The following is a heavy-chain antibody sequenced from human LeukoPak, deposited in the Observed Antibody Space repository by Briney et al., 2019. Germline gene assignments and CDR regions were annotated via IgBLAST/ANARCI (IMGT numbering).Heavy chain of an antibody. V-gene: IGHV3-23*01. D-gene: IGHD5-18*01. J-gene: IGHJ6*03. CDR1: GFAFNNDA. CDR3: ARQPYFYYYLGV. Sequence: PGGSLRLSCAASGFAFNNDAMTWVRQAPGKGLEWVSTIVGDSTIEYYADSVRGRFSISSDNSKTMLFLHMNSLRAEDTAIYYCARQPYFYYYLGVWGKGTTVTVSS. CDR2: IVGDSTIE.